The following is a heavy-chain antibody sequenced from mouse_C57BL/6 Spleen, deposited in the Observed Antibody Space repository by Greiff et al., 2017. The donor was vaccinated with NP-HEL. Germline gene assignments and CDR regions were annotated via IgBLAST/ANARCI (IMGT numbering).Heavy chain of an antibody. J-gene: IGHJ1*03. CDR2: INYDGSST. V-gene: IGHV5-16*01. CDR1: GFTFSDYY. D-gene: IGHD1-1*01. Sequence: EVQLVESEGGLVQPGSSMKLSCTASGFTFSDYYMAWVRQVPEKGLEWVANINYDGSSTYYLDSLKSRFIISRDNAKYILYLQMSSLKSEDTATYYCARDGGSSYGYFDVWGTGTTVTVSS. CDR3: ARDGGSSYGYFDV.